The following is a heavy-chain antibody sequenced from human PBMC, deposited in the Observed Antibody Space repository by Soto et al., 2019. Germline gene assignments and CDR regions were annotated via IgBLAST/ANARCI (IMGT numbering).Heavy chain of an antibody. J-gene: IGHJ4*02. D-gene: IGHD5-12*01. CDR2: INPNSGTT. CDR3: ARANSGDDDEFDS. CDR1: GYTFTGYY. Sequence: QVQLVQSGAEVQKPGASVKVSCKASGYTFTGYYIHWVRQAPGQGLEWMGWINPNSGTTNYVQKFQGRVTMTRDTSITAAYMELNRLRSDDTAVYYCARANSGDDDEFDSWGRGTPVTVSS. V-gene: IGHV1-2*02.